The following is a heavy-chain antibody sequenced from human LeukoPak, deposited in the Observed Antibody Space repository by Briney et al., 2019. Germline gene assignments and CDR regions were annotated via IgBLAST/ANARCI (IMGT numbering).Heavy chain of an antibody. CDR2: INPSGGSA. CDR1: GYTFTSYY. Sequence: ASVKVSCKASGYTFTSYYMHWVRQAPGQGLEWMGIINPSGGSATYAQRFQGRVTMTRDTSTSTVYMELSSLRSEDTAVYYCARFNCGSDCYTDYWGQGTLVTVSS. J-gene: IGHJ4*02. CDR3: ARFNCGSDCYTDY. V-gene: IGHV1-46*01. D-gene: IGHD2-21*02.